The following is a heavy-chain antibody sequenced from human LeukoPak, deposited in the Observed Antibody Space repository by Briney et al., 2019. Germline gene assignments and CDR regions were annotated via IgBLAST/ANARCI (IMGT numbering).Heavy chain of an antibody. J-gene: IGHJ4*02. Sequence: SETLSLTCAVYGGSFSGYYWSWIRQPPGKGLEWIGEINHSGSTNYNPSLKSRVTISVDTSENQFSLKLSSVTAADTAVYYCARVRVDTAMDFDYWGQGTLVTVSS. CDR1: GGSFSGYY. CDR2: INHSGST. D-gene: IGHD5-18*01. V-gene: IGHV4-34*01. CDR3: ARVRVDTAMDFDY.